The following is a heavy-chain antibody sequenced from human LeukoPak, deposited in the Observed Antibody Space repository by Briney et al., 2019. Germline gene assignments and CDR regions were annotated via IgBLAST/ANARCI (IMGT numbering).Heavy chain of an antibody. Sequence: SQTLSLTCTVSGGSISSGDYYWSWIRQPPGKGLEWIGYIYYSGSTYYNPSLKSRVTISVDTSKNQFSLKLSSVAAADTAVYYCARVTLYCGGDCSDYWGQGTLVTVSS. V-gene: IGHV4-30-4*01. CDR1: GGSISSGDYY. CDR3: ARVTLYCGGDCSDY. D-gene: IGHD2-21*02. J-gene: IGHJ4*02. CDR2: IYYSGST.